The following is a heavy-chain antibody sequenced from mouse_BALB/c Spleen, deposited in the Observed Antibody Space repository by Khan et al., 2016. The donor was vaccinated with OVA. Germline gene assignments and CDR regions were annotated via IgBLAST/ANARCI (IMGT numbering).Heavy chain of an antibody. CDR1: GYTFTSYD. CDR2: IYPGDDST. D-gene: IGHD2-4*01. V-gene: IGHV1S56*01. J-gene: IGHJ4*01. CDR3: AREGLRGVAMDY. Sequence: QVQLQQSGPELVKPGAWVKISCKASGYTFTSYDINWVMQRPGQGLEWIGWIYPGDDSTKYNEKFKDRATLTADKSSSTAYMQLSSLTSDNSAVYFCAREGLRGVAMDYWGQGTSVTVSS.